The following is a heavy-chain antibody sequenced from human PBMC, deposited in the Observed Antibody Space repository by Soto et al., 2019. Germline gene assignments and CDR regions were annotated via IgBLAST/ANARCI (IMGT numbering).Heavy chain of an antibody. CDR3: TTGSPFDY. CDR1: GFTFSSYA. CDR2: ISSSGGST. Sequence: PGGSLRLSCAASGFTFSSYAMSWVRQAPGKGMEWVAAISSSGGSTDYAAPVKGRFTISRDDSKNTLFLQMNSLKTEDTAVYYCTTGSPFDYWGQGTLVTVSS. J-gene: IGHJ4*02. V-gene: IGHV3-23*01.